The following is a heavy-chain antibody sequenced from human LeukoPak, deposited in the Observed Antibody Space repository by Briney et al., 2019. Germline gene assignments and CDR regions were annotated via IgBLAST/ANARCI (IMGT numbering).Heavy chain of an antibody. CDR2: IIPILGIA. CDR3: ALPTSSSTLDWYFDL. V-gene: IGHV1-69*04. CDR1: GGTFSSYA. Sequence: ASVKVSCKASGGTFSSYAISWVRQATGQGLEWMGRIIPILGIANYAQKFQGRVTITADKSTSTAYMELSSLRSEDTAVYYCALPTSSSTLDWYFDLWGRGTLVTVSS. D-gene: IGHD6-6*01. J-gene: IGHJ2*01.